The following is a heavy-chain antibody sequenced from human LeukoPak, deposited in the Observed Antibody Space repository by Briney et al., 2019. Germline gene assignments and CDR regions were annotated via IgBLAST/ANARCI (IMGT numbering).Heavy chain of an antibody. V-gene: IGHV3-7*04. J-gene: IGHJ4*02. D-gene: IGHD3-9*01. CDR2: IKQDGSEK. CDR1: GFTFSSYW. Sequence: PGGSLRLACAASGFTFSSYWMSWVRQAPGKGLEWVANIKQDGSEKYYVDSVKGRFTISRDNAKNTLYLQMNSLRAEDTAVYYCARGNVLTGYYLFEHWGQGTQVTVSS. CDR3: ARGNVLTGYYLFEH.